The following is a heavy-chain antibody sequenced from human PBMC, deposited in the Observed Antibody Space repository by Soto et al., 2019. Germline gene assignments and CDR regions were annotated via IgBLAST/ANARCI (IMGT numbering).Heavy chain of an antibody. V-gene: IGHV3-23*01. D-gene: IGHD6-19*01. CDR3: AKNSSSGWYEIDGSFDY. CDR1: GFTFSSYA. J-gene: IGHJ4*02. Sequence: PRGESLKISCAASGFTFSSYAMSWVRQAPGKGLEWVSAISGSGGSTYYADSVKGRFTISRDNSKNTLYLQMNSLRAEDTAVYYCAKNSSSGWYEIDGSFDYWGQGTLVTVSS. CDR2: ISGSGGST.